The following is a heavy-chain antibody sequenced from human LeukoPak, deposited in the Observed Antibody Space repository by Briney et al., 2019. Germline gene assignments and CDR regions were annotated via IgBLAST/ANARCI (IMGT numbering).Heavy chain of an antibody. CDR2: IRFDGSNK. J-gene: IGHJ4*02. CDR1: GFTFRSYG. CDR3: AKDSSVYYYDSRNLDY. Sequence: GGSLRLSCAASGFTFRSYGMHWVRQAPGKGLEWVAFIRFDGSNKYYAGSVKGRFTISRDNSKNTLYMQMNSLRGEDTAVYYCAKDSSVYYYDSRNLDYWGQETLVTVSS. V-gene: IGHV3-30*02. D-gene: IGHD3-22*01.